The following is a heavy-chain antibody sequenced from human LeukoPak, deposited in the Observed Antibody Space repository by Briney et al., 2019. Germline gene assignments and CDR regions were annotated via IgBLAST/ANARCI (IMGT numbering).Heavy chain of an antibody. D-gene: IGHD2-21*02. V-gene: IGHV3-30*18. J-gene: IGHJ4*02. CDR2: ISYDGRKK. CDR3: AKEACGGDCYSDYFDY. CDR1: GFTLSNYG. Sequence: PGGSLRLSCAVSGFTLSNYGMHWVRQAPGKGLEWVAVISYDGRKKYYADSVKGRFTISRDNSKNTLYLQMNSLRAEDTAVFYCAKEACGGDCYSDYFDYWGQGTLVTVSS.